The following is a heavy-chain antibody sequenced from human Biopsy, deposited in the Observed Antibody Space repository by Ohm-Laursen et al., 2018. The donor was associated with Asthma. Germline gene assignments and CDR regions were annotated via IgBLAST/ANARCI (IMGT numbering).Heavy chain of an antibody. V-gene: IGHV3-33*08. CDR3: ARSIYDFWSGYYGMDV. D-gene: IGHD3-3*01. J-gene: IGHJ6*02. CDR2: IWYDGSNK. CDR1: GFSFSSYS. Sequence: SLRLSCSATGFSFSSYSINWVRQAPGKGLEWVAVIWYDGSNKYYADSVKGRLTISRDNSKNTLYLQMNSLRAEDTAVYYCARSIYDFWSGYYGMDVWGQGTTVTVSS.